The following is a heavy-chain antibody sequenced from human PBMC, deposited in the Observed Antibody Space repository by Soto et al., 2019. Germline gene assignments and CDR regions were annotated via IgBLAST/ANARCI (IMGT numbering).Heavy chain of an antibody. J-gene: IGHJ4*02. CDR2: INSDGSST. Sequence: GGSLRLSCAASGFTFSSYWMHWVRQAPRKGLVWVSRINSDGSSTTYADSVKGRFTISRDNAKNTLYLQMNSLRAEDTAEYYCSSGHCTNGVCRGYYFDYWGQGTLVTVSS. CDR1: GFTFSSYW. CDR3: SSGHCTNGVCRGYYFDY. D-gene: IGHD2-8*01. V-gene: IGHV3-74*01.